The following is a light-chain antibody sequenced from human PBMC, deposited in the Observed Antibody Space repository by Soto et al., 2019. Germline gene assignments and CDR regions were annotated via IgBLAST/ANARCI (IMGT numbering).Light chain of an antibody. CDR3: QQYNSYSTLT. CDR1: QSISSW. CDR2: KAS. J-gene: IGKJ4*01. Sequence: DIQITQSPSTLSASVGDTVTITCRASQSISSWLAWYQQKPGKAPKLLIYKASSLESGVPSRFSGSGSGTEFTLTISSLQPDDFATYYGQQYNSYSTLTFGGGTKGEIK. V-gene: IGKV1-5*03.